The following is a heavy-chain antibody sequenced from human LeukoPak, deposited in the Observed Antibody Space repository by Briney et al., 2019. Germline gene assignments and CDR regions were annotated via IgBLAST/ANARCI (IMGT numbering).Heavy chain of an antibody. CDR1: GVTFGTYG. J-gene: IGHJ6*03. V-gene: IGHV3-30*02. Sequence: GGSLRLSCVASGVTFGTYGLHWVRQAPGKGLEWVAFIRFDGGDKYYADSVKGRFTVSRDNSENTLYLQMNSLRIEDTAMYYCAKVLPLTFYYMDVWGKGTTVTVSS. CDR2: IRFDGGDK. D-gene: IGHD4/OR15-4a*01. CDR3: AKVLPLTFYYMDV.